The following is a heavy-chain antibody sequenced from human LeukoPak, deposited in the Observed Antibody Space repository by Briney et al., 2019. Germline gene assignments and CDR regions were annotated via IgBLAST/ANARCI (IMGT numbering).Heavy chain of an antibody. CDR1: GGSISSYY. CDR2: IYYSGST. Sequence: KSSETLSLTCTVSGGSISSYYWSWIRQPPGKGLEWVGYIYYSGSTNYNPSLKSRVTMSVHTSNNQFSLKLSSVTAADTAVYYCARSYHDAFDIWGQGTMVTVSS. J-gene: IGHJ3*02. CDR3: ARSYHDAFDI. V-gene: IGHV4-59*08. D-gene: IGHD3-22*01.